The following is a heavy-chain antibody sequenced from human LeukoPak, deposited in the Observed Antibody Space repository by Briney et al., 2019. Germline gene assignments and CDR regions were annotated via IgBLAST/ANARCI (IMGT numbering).Heavy chain of an antibody. CDR1: GGTFSSYA. D-gene: IGHD3-16*02. CDR3: ARSRPALGTFDY. J-gene: IGHJ4*02. V-gene: IGHV1-69*05. Sequence: SVKVSCKASGGTFSSYAISWVRQAPGQGLEWMGGIIPIFGTANYAQKFQGRVTITTDESTSTAYMELSSLRSEDTAVYYCARSRPALGTFDYWGQGALVTVSS. CDR2: IIPIFGTA.